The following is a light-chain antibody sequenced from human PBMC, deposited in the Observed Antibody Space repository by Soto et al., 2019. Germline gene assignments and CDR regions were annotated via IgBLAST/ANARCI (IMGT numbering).Light chain of an antibody. J-gene: IGLJ3*02. V-gene: IGLV1-40*01. CDR2: GHN. CDR3: QSYDNSLSGSGV. Sequence: QSVLTQPPSVSGAPGQRVTISCTGSYANIGAGYEVYWYQQIPGTAPKLLISGHNNRPSGVPDRFFGSKSGTSASLTIIGLQAEDEADYYCQSYDNSLSGSGVFGGGTKLTVL. CDR1: YANIGAGYE.